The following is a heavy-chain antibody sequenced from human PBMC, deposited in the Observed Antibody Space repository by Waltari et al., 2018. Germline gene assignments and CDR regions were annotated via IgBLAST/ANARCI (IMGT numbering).Heavy chain of an antibody. J-gene: IGHJ6*03. Sequence: EVQLVESGGGLVQPGGSLRLSCAASGFTFSSYWMSWVRQAPGKGLEWVANIKQDGSEKYYVDSVKGRFTISRDNAKNSLYLQMNSLRAEDTAVYYCAGSAIAARPYYYYYMDVWGKGTTVTVSS. CDR1: GFTFSSYW. CDR2: IKQDGSEK. D-gene: IGHD6-6*01. CDR3: AGSAIAARPYYYYYMDV. V-gene: IGHV3-7*01.